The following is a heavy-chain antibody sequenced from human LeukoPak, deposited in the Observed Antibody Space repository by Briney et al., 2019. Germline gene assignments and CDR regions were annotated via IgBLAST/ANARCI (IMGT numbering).Heavy chain of an antibody. D-gene: IGHD2-2*02. Sequence: ASVKVSCKASGGTFSSYAISWVRQAPGQGLEWMGGIIPIFGTANYAQKFQGRVTITADKSTSTAYMELSSLRSEDTAVYYCARVAGGRYCSSTSCYMRGWFDPWGQGTLVTVSS. CDR1: GGTFSSYA. V-gene: IGHV1-69*06. CDR2: IIPIFGTA. J-gene: IGHJ5*02. CDR3: ARVAGGRYCSSTSCYMRGWFDP.